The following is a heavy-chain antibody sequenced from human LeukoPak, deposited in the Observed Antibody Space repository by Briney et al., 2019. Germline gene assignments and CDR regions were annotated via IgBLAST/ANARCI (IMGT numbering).Heavy chain of an antibody. CDR3: ARKHSSSWSFDY. CDR2: INHSGST. J-gene: IGHJ4*02. D-gene: IGHD6-13*01. V-gene: IGHV4-34*01. Sequence: SETLSLTCAVYGGSFSGYYWSWIRQPPGKGLEWIGEINHSGSTYYNPSLKSRVTISVDTSKNQFSLKLISVTAADTAVYYCARKHSSSWSFDYWGQGTLVTVSS. CDR1: GGSFSGYY.